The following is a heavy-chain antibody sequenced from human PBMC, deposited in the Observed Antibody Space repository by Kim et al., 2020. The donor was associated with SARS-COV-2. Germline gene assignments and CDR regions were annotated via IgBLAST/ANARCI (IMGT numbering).Heavy chain of an antibody. D-gene: IGHD3-16*02. CDR1: GFTFSSYS. CDR3: ARDQYYDYVWGSYRPCGMDV. CDR2: ISSSSSYI. Sequence: GGSLRLSCAASGFTFSSYSMNWVRQAPGKGLEWVSSISSSSSYIYYADSVKGRFTISRDNAKNSLYLQMNSLRAEDTAVYYCARDQYYDYVWGSYRPCGMDVWGQGTTVTVSS. V-gene: IGHV3-21*01. J-gene: IGHJ6*02.